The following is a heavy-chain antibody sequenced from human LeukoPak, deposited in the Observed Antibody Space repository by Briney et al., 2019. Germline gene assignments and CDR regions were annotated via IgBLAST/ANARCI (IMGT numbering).Heavy chain of an antibody. CDR1: GYTFTSNA. CDR3: ARDFMDRVLQNDY. CDR2: INTNTGNP. D-gene: IGHD2/OR15-2a*01. J-gene: IGHJ4*02. Sequence: GASVKVSCKASGYTFTSNALGWVRQAPGQGLEWMGWINTNTGNPTYAQGFTGRFVFSLDTSVSTAYLQISSLKAEDTAVYYCARDFMDRVLQNDYWGQGTLVTVSS. V-gene: IGHV7-4-1*02.